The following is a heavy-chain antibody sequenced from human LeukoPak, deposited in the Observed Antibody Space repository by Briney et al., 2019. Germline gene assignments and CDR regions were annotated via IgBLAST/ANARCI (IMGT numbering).Heavy chain of an antibody. CDR1: GDSISSGTYF. V-gene: IGHV4-39*07. D-gene: IGHD3-22*01. J-gene: IGHJ4*02. CDR3: ARHYDSSSYSPLIY. Sequence: ASETLSLTCTVSGDSISSGTYFCGWIRQPPGKGLEWIGSINYSGSTYYNPSLKSRVIISVDTSNNQFSLKLSSVTAADTAVYYCARHYDSSSYSPLIYWGQGTLVTVSS. CDR2: INYSGST.